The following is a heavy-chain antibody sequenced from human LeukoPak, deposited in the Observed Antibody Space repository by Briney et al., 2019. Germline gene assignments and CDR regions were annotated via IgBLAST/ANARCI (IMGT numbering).Heavy chain of an antibody. CDR3: ARESGYAVGDF. J-gene: IGHJ4*02. D-gene: IGHD5-12*01. Sequence: PGGSLRLSCAASGFTVRSNYMSWVRQAPGKGLEWASVIYNDGRTYYADSVKGRFIISKDISKNTLYLQMNNLRANDTAVYYCARESGYAVGDFWGRGTLVTVSS. CDR2: IYNDGRT. CDR1: GFTVRSNY. V-gene: IGHV3-53*01.